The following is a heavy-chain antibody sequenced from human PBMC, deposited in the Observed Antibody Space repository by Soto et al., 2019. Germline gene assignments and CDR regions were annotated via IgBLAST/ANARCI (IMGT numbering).Heavy chain of an antibody. J-gene: IGHJ3*02. D-gene: IGHD4-17*01. CDR1: GFTFSSYS. CDR2: ISSSSSYI. CDR3: AIDLRGDYEFDAFDI. Sequence: GGSLRLSCAASGFTFSSYSMDWVRQAPGKGLEWVSSISSSSSYIYYADSVKGRFTISRDNAKNSLYLQMNSLRAEDTAVYYCAIDLRGDYEFDAFDIWGQGTMVTVSS. V-gene: IGHV3-21*01.